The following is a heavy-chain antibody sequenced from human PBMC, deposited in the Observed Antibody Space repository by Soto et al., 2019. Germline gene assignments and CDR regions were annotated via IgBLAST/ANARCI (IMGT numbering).Heavy chain of an antibody. Sequence: SETLSLTCAVSGGSISSGGYSWSLIRQPPGKGLEWIGYIYHSGSTYYNPSLKSRVTISVDRSKNQFSLKLSSVTAAETAVYYCARLSRTYDYGGPNWFDPWGQGTLVTVSS. V-gene: IGHV4-30-2*01. J-gene: IGHJ5*02. D-gene: IGHD4-17*01. CDR3: ARLSRTYDYGGPNWFDP. CDR1: GGSISSGGYS. CDR2: IYHSGST.